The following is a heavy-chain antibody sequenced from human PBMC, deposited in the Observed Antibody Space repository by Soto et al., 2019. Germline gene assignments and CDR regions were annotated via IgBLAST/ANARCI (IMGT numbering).Heavy chain of an antibody. CDR3: ARGSPTPYGDCVSWFDP. CDR2: IYTSGST. V-gene: IGHV4-4*07. D-gene: IGHD4-17*01. Sequence: PSETLSLTCTVSGGSISSYYWSWIRQPAGKGLEWIGRIYTSGSTNYNPSLKSRVTMSVDTSKNQFSLKLSSVTAADTAVYYCARGSPTPYGDCVSWFDPWGQGTLVTVSS. J-gene: IGHJ5*02. CDR1: GGSISSYY.